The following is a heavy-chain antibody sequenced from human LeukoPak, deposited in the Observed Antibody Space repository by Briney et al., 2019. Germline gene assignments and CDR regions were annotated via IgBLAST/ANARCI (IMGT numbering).Heavy chain of an antibody. Sequence: GGSLRLSCAASGFTFSDYYMSWIRQAPGKGLEWVSYISSSGSTIYYADSVKGRFTISRDNAKNSLYLQMNSLRAEDTAVYYCARSLDIVVVAWSVDYWGQGTLVTVSS. D-gene: IGHD2-15*01. V-gene: IGHV3-11*01. CDR2: ISSSGSTI. CDR3: ARSLDIVVVAWSVDY. CDR1: GFTFSDYY. J-gene: IGHJ4*02.